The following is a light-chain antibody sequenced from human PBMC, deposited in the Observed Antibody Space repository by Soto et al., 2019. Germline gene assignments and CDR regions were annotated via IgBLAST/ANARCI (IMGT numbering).Light chain of an antibody. J-gene: IGKJ1*01. V-gene: IGKV3-20*01. CDR3: QQFCSSPET. CDR2: DGS. CDR1: QSVGSNY. Sequence: EAVLTQSTGILSLSPGERATLSCRASQSVGSNYLAWYQQKPGQPPRLVIYDGSNRARCIPDMFSGSGSGTYFTLTISTLEPEDFAVYYCQQFCSSPETFGQGTKVDI.